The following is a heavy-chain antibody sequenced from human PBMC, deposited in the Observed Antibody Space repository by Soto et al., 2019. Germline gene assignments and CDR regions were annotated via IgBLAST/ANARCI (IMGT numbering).Heavy chain of an antibody. D-gene: IGHD6-13*01. CDR1: GFSLTTSDMG. CDR2: TYWYDDK. Sequence: QIALKESGPTLVKPTQTLTLTCTFSGFSLTTSDMGVGWVRQPPGKALEWLALTYWYDDKRYSPSLKSRLTITKDTPKNQVVLTMTNMDPVDTATYYCAHCVGAGNSCYFDFWCQGNLVTVSS. V-gene: IGHV2-5*01. J-gene: IGHJ4*02. CDR3: AHCVGAGNSCYFDF.